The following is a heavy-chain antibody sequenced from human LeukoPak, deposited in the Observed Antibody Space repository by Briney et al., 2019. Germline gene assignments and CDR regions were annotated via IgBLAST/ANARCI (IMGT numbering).Heavy chain of an antibody. J-gene: IGHJ4*02. CDR2: MNPNSGNT. CDR3: ARGEDSSGWYRQNDY. CDR1: RYTFTSYD. D-gene: IGHD6-19*01. Sequence: ASVKVSCMASRYTFTSYDINWVRQATGQGLEWMGWMNPNSGNTGYAQKFQGRVTITRNTSISTAYLELSSLRSEDTAVYYCARGEDSSGWYRQNDYWGQGTLVTVSS. V-gene: IGHV1-8*03.